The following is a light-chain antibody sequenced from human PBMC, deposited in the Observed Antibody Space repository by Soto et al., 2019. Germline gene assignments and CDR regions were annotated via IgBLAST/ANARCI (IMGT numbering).Light chain of an antibody. J-gene: IGLJ1*01. CDR1: SSDVGAYHY. V-gene: IGLV2-8*01. CDR2: GVS. Sequence: LTQPPSASGSPGQSVTISCTGTSSDVGAYHYVSWYQQHPGKAPTLIIYGVSQRPSGVPDRFSGSKSGNTASLTVSGLQADDEADYYCSSYAGTNNYVFGTGTKVTV. CDR3: SSYAGTNNYV.